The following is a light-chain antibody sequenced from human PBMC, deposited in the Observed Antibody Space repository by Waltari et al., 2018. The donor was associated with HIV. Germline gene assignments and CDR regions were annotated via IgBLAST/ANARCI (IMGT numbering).Light chain of an antibody. CDR2: RDN. J-gene: IGLJ1*01. CDR1: TSNVGSNF. Sequence: QSVLTQPPSASGTPRQRVTISCSGTTSNVGSNFVSWYQQLPGTAPKLLIYRDNRRPSGVPDLFSGSKSGASASLASSGLRSEDEADYYCATWDGSLGGAYVFGAGTKVSVL. CDR3: ATWDGSLGGAYV. V-gene: IGLV1-47*01.